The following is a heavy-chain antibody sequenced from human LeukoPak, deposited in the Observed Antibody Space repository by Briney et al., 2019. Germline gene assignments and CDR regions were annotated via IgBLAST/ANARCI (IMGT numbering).Heavy chain of an antibody. CDR2: IYYSGST. V-gene: IGHV4-30-4*01. CDR1: GGSISSGDYY. CDR3: ARTWELLYYFDY. D-gene: IGHD1-26*01. J-gene: IGHJ4*02. Sequence: PSQTLSLTCTVSGGSISSGDYYWSWIRQPPGKGLEWIGYIYYSGSTYYNPSLKSRVTISVDTSKNQFSLKLSSVTAADTAVYYCARTWELLYYFDYWGQGTLVTVSS.